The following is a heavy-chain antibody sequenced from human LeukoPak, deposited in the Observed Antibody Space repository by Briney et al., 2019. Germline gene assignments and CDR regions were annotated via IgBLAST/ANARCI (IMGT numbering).Heavy chain of an antibody. V-gene: IGHV1-8*01. CDR3: ARVVRVLARGYFDY. CDR2: MNLNSGNT. CDR1: GYTFTSYD. Sequence: GAAVKVSCKASGYTFTSYDINWVRQATGQGLEWMGWMNLNSGNTGYAQKFQGRVTMTTDTSTSTANMELRSLRSDDTPVYYCARVVRVLARGYFDYCGQGTLVTVSS. D-gene: IGHD3-10*01. J-gene: IGHJ4*02.